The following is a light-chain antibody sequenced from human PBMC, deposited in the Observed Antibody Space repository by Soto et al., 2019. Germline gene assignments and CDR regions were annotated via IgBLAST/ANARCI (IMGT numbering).Light chain of an antibody. J-gene: IGLJ1*01. CDR2: GNS. Sequence: QSVLTQPPSVSGAPGQRVTISCTGSSSNIGAGYDVHWYQQLPGTDPKLLIYGNSNRPSGVPDRFSGSKSGTSASLAITGLQAEDEADYYCQSYDSSLRYVFGTGTKVTV. V-gene: IGLV1-40*01. CDR3: QSYDSSLRYV. CDR1: SSNIGAGYD.